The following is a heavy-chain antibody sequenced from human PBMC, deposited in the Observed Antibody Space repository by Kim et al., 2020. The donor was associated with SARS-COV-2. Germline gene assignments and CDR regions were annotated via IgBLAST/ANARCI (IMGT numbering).Heavy chain of an antibody. D-gene: IGHD3-16*01. CDR2: INPSGGST. V-gene: IGHV1-46*01. J-gene: IGHJ4*02. Sequence: ASVKVSCKASGYTFTSYYMHWVRQAPGQGLEWMGIINPSGGSTSYAQKFQGRVTMTRDTSTSTVYMELSSLRSEDTAVYYCARAPGRYDYVWGVFDYWGQGTLVTVSS. CDR1: GYTFTSYY. CDR3: ARAPGRYDYVWGVFDY.